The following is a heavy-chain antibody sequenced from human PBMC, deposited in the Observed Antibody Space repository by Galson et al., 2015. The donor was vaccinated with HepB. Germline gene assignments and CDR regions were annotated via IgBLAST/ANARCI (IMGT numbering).Heavy chain of an antibody. V-gene: IGHV3-30*04. D-gene: IGHD6-19*01. CDR3: ATPLYKYTSGWPLLS. CDR2: ISNDGTNK. CDR1: GFSFSGYS. Sequence: SLRLSCAASGFSFSGYSMHWVRQAPRKGLEWVALISNDGTNKYYGDSVKGRFIISRDNSKNTLYLQMNSLRPEDTAVYFCATPLYKYTSGWPLLSWGRGTLVTVSS. J-gene: IGHJ4*02.